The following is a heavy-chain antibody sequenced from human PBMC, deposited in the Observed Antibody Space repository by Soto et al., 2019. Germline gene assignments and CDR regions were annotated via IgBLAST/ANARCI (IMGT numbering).Heavy chain of an antibody. J-gene: IGHJ6*02. CDR1: GFSLSTTGVG. Sequence: QITLKESGPTLVKPTQTLTLTCTFSGFSLSTTGVGVGWIRQPPGKALEWLALIYWDDDKRYNPSLNSRLTISKDTSKNQGVLAMTNLDPVDTATFYCVQSRCGGDCLQSYSSHSYYGLDVWGQGTTVTVSS. CDR2: IYWDDDK. D-gene: IGHD2-21*02. V-gene: IGHV2-5*02. CDR3: VQSRCGGDCLQSYSSHSYYGLDV.